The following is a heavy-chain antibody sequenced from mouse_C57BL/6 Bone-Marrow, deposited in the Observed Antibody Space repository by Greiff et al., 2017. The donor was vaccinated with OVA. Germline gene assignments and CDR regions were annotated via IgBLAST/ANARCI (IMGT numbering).Heavy chain of an antibody. J-gene: IGHJ2*01. CDR2: INPYNGGT. V-gene: IGHV1-19*01. Sequence: EVHLVESGPVLVKPGASVKMSCKASGYTFTDYYMNWVKQSHGKSLEWIGVINPYNGGTSYNQKFKGKATLTVDKSSSTAYMELNSLTSEDSAVYYCARTSTVVARLDYWGQGTTLTVSS. CDR3: ARTSTVVARLDY. CDR1: GYTFTDYY. D-gene: IGHD1-1*01.